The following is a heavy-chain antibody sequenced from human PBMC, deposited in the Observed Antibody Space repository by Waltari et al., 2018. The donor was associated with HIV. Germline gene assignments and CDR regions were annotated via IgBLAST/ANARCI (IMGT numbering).Heavy chain of an antibody. CDR1: GYTLTGYY. CDR3: ASTYGSGSSYFYYYYMDV. J-gene: IGHJ6*03. V-gene: IGHV1-2*06. Sequence: QVYLVQSGAEVKKPGASVKVSCKASGYTLTGYYMHWVRQAPGQGLEWMGRINPNSGGANYAQKFQGRVTMTRDTSISTAYMELSGLRSDDTAVYYCASTYGSGSSYFYYYYMDVWGKGTTVTVSS. CDR2: INPNSGGA. D-gene: IGHD3-10*01.